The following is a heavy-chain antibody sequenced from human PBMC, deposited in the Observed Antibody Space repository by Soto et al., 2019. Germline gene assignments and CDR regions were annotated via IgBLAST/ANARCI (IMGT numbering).Heavy chain of an antibody. CDR1: GFTFSSYA. Sequence: GGSLRLSCAASGFTFSSYAMSWVRQAPGKGLEWVSAISGSGGSTYYADSVKGRFTISRDNSKNTLYLQMNSLRAEDTAVYYCAKATYYDFWRALYYFDYWGQGTLVTVSS. CDR3: AKATYYDFWRALYYFDY. CDR2: ISGSGGST. V-gene: IGHV3-23*01. J-gene: IGHJ4*02. D-gene: IGHD3-3*01.